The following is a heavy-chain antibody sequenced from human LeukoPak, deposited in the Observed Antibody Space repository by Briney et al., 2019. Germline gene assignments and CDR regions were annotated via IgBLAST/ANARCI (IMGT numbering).Heavy chain of an antibody. V-gene: IGHV1-46*01. CDR3: AREWGGSSLSNSYPELAFDI. J-gene: IGHJ3*02. D-gene: IGHD2-15*01. CDR1: GYTFTSYY. CDR2: INPSGGST. Sequence: ASVKVSCKASGYTFTSYYMHWVRQAPGQGLEWMGIINPSGGSTSYAQKFQGRVTMTRDTSTSTVYMELSSLRSEDTAVYYCAREWGGSSLSNSYPELAFDIWGQGTMVTVSS.